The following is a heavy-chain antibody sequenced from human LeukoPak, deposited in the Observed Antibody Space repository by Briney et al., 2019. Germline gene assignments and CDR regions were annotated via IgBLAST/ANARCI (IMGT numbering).Heavy chain of an antibody. CDR3: ARDGDSTGYSFDY. CDR1: GGSISGSSYY. V-gene: IGHV3-48*01. J-gene: IGHJ4*02. Sequence: PSETLSLTCTVSGGSISGSSYYWGWVRQAPGKGLEWLSYISPSSNSIYYADSMKGRFAISRDNAKNSLYLQMNSLRAEDTAVYYCARDGDSTGYSFDYWGQGTLVTVSS. D-gene: IGHD3-22*01. CDR2: ISPSSNSI.